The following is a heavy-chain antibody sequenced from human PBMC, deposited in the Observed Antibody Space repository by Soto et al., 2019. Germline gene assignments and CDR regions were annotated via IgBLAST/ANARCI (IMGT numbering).Heavy chain of an antibody. J-gene: IGHJ4*02. CDR2: LSSGGYT. D-gene: IGHD3-16*02. V-gene: IGHV3-23*01. CDR3: GKATGSGIVAQYYFDY. Sequence: GGSLRLSCEVSGFTFSNYAMTWVRQAPGKGLEWVSALSSGGYTYYADSVKGRFTISRDNSKNTLDRLMNSLGAKDTAIYYCGKATGSGIVAQYYFDYWGQGTLVTVSS. CDR1: GFTFSNYA.